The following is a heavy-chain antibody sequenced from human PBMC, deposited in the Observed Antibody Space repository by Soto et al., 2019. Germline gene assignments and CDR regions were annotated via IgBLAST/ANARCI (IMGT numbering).Heavy chain of an antibody. V-gene: IGHV1-2*02. J-gene: IGHJ4*02. D-gene: IGHD6-19*01. CDR2: INPNGGGT. CDR3: ATSSDWSPLLDY. Sequence: WASVKVSCKASEYTFTGYYLHWVRQAPGQRLEWMGWINPNGGGTIYAQDFQGRLTMTRDTSITTAYMELSRLTSDDTAFYYCATSSDWSPLLDYWGQGTLVTVSS. CDR1: EYTFTGYY.